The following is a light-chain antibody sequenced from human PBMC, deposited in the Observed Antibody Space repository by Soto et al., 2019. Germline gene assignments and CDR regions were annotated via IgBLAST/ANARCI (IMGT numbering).Light chain of an antibody. CDR3: SSYTSSTTLSVV. Sequence: QSALTQPASVSGSPGQSITISCTGTSSDVGDYNYVSWYQQHPGKAPKLMIYGVTNRPSGVSNRFSGSKSGNTASLTISGLQAEDEADYYCSSYTSSTTLSVVFGGGTKVTVL. V-gene: IGLV2-14*01. CDR2: GVT. CDR1: SSDVGDYNY. J-gene: IGLJ2*01.